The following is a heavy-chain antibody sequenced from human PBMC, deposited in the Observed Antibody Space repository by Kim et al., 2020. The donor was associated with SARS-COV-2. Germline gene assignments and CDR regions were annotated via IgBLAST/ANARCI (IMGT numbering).Heavy chain of an antibody. CDR3: AKVVVMDSYNYYNYYGMDV. D-gene: IGHD3-22*01. Sequence: GGSLRLSCVASGFTFDTYAMSWVRQAPGKGLEWVSVISGNGVNKFYADSVRGRLTVSRDNSKNTLYLQMNSLRDEDTALYYCAKVVVMDSYNYYNYYGMDVWRQGNAVTVS. CDR2: ISGNGVNK. V-gene: IGHV3-23*01. J-gene: IGHJ6*02. CDR1: GFTFDTYA.